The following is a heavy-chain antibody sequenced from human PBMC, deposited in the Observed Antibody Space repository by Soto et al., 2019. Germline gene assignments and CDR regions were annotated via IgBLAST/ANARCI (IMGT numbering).Heavy chain of an antibody. Sequence: ASVKVSCKASGYTLTSYQIHWVRQAPGQALEWMGIFNPSGSRTTYAQKFQGRVTMTRDTSTSTVYMELSSLRSEDTAIYFWARGPGGTYFRFDYWGQGILVTVAS. D-gene: IGHD1-26*01. CDR1: GYTLTSYQ. CDR2: FNPSGSRT. CDR3: ARGPGGTYFRFDY. V-gene: IGHV1-46*01. J-gene: IGHJ4*02.